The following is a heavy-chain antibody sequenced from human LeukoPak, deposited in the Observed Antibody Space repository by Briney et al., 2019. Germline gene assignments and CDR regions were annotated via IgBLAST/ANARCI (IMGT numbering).Heavy chain of an antibody. CDR1: GYTFTGYY. J-gene: IGHJ4*02. CDR2: INPNSGGT. Sequence: ASVKVSCKASGYTFTGYYMHWVRQAPGQGLEWMGWINPNSGGTNYAQKFQGRVTVTRDTSINTAYMELSRLRSDDTAVYYCAREYSYAHYFDNWGQGTLVTVSS. V-gene: IGHV1-2*02. CDR3: AREYSYAHYFDN. D-gene: IGHD5-18*01.